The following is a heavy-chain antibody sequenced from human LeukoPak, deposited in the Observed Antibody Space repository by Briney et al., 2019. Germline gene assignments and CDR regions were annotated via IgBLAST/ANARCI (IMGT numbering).Heavy chain of an antibody. CDR2: ISGSGGST. CDR1: GFTFSSYA. J-gene: IGHJ4*02. D-gene: IGHD3-3*01. Sequence: PGGSLSLSCAASGFTFSSYAMSWVRQAPGKGLEWVPAISGSGGSTYYADSVKGRFTISRDNSKNTLYLQMNSLRAEDTAVYYCAKDPDSITIFGVVIGRYFDYWGQGTMVTVSS. V-gene: IGHV3-23*01. CDR3: AKDPDSITIFGVVIGRYFDY.